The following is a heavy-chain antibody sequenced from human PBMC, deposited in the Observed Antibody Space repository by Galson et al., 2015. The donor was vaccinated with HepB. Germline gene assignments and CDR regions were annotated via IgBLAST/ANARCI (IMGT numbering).Heavy chain of an antibody. CDR3: AREIDFWSGYQPDYYFDY. Sequence: ETLSLTCTVSGGSISSSSYYWGWIRQPPGKGLEWIGSIYYSGSTYYNPSLKSRVTISVDTSKNQFSLKLSSVTAADTAVYYCAREIDFWSGYQPDYYFDYWGQGTLVTVSS. J-gene: IGHJ4*02. D-gene: IGHD3-3*01. CDR2: IYYSGST. V-gene: IGHV4-39*02. CDR1: GGSISSSSYY.